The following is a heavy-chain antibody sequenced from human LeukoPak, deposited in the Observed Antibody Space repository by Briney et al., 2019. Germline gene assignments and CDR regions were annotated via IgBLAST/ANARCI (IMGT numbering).Heavy chain of an antibody. D-gene: IGHD5-12*01. CDR3: ARERPVRGYSGYDLDY. J-gene: IGHJ4*02. Sequence: ASVKVSCKASGYTFTSYGISWVRQAPGQGLEWMGWSSAYNGNTNYAQKLQGRVTMTTDTSTSTAYMELRSLRSDDTAVYYCARERPVRGYSGYDLDYWGQGTLVTVSS. CDR2: SSAYNGNT. CDR1: GYTFTSYG. V-gene: IGHV1-18*01.